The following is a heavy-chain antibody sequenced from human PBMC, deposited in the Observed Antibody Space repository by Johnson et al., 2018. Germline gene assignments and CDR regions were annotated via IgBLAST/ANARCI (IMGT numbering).Heavy chain of an antibody. Sequence: VQLVQSGGGLVQPGGSLRLSCVGSGFTFSGYSMNWVRQAPGKGLEWISYIRSSSNEIQYAGSVKGRFTSSRENVENSLYLQMNSLRDEDTAVYYCARRFARGDAFDIGGQGTMVTVSS. V-gene: IGHV3-48*02. CDR2: IRSSSNEI. J-gene: IGHJ3*02. CDR3: ARRFARGDAFDI. D-gene: IGHD3-3*01. CDR1: GFTFSGYS.